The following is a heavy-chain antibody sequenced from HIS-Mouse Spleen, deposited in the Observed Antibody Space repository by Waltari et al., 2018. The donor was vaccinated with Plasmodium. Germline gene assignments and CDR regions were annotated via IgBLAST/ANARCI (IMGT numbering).Heavy chain of an antibody. J-gene: IGHJ2*01. D-gene: IGHD6-13*01. Sequence: EVQLLESGGGLVQPGGSLRLSCAASGFTFSSYAMSWVRQAPGKGLEGVANIKQEGSEKYYVDAVKGRFTISRDNAKNSLYLQMNSLRAEDTAVYYCASSWYWYFDLWGRGTLVTVSS. V-gene: IGHV3-7*01. CDR2: IKQEGSEK. CDR3: ASSWYWYFDL. CDR1: GFTFSSYA.